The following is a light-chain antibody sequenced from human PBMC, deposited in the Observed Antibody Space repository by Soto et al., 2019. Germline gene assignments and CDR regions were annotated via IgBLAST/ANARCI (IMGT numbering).Light chain of an antibody. CDR2: EVS. V-gene: IGLV2-14*01. CDR1: SSDIGGYKD. J-gene: IGLJ1*01. CDR3: CSYRSGSSPYHV. Sequence: QSALTQPASVSGSPGQSITISCTGTSSDIGGYKDVSWYQQHPGKAPQVLIFEVSYRPYGISNRFSGSKSGNVASLTISGLQAEDEADYYCCSYRSGSSPYHVFGTGTKLTVL.